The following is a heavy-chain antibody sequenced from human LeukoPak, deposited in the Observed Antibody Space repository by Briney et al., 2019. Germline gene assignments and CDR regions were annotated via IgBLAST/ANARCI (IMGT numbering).Heavy chain of an antibody. CDR2: IYYSGST. V-gene: IGHV4-39*01. CDR3: ASWCIGCYEVAY. CDR1: GDSVSSNNYY. Sequence: NPSETLSLTCSVSGDSVSSNNYYWGWLRQPPGKGLEWIGSIYYSGSTYYNPSLKSRVTISVDKSKKQISLKLSSVTAADTAVYYCASWCIGCYEVAYWGQGTLVTVSS. J-gene: IGHJ4*02. D-gene: IGHD2-2*01.